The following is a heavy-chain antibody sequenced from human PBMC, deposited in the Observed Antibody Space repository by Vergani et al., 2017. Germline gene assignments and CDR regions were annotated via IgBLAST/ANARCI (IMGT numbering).Heavy chain of an antibody. CDR2: ISSSGSTI. CDR1: GFTFSDYY. Sequence: QVQLVESGGGLVKPGGSLRLSCAASGFTFSDYYMSWIRQAPGKGLEWVSYISSSGSTIYYADSVKGRFHISRDNAKNSLCLQMNSLRAEDTAVYCCAGGYCSSTSCQLAQLWTHYYYYGMDVWGQGTTVTVSS. CDR3: AGGYCSSTSCQLAQLWTHYYYYGMDV. V-gene: IGHV3-11*01. D-gene: IGHD2-2*01. J-gene: IGHJ6*02.